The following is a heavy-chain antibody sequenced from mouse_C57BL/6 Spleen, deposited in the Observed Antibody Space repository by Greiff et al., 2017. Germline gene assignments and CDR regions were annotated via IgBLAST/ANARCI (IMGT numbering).Heavy chain of an antibody. CDR2: IYPGDGDT. J-gene: IGHJ4*01. CDR3: ARQLRLRDY. V-gene: IGHV1-82*01. D-gene: IGHD3-2*02. CDR1: GYAFSSSW. Sequence: QVQLQQSGPELVKPGASVKISCKASGYAFSSSWMNWVKQRPGKGLEWIGRIYPGDGDTNYNGKFKGKATLTADKSSSTAYMQLSSLTSEDSAVYFCARQLRLRDYWGQGTSVTVSS.